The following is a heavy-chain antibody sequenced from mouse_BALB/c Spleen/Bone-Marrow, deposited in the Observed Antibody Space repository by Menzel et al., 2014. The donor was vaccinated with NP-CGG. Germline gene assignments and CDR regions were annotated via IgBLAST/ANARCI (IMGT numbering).Heavy chain of an antibody. CDR1: GYTFTDYA. V-gene: IGHV1-67*01. CDR3: ARGGYAMDY. Sequence: VMLVESGPELVRPGVSVKISCKGSGYTFTDYAMHWVKQSHAKSLEWIGVISTYPGNTNYNQKFKGKATMTVDKSSSTAYMELARLTSEDSAIYYCARGGYAMDYWGQGTSVTVSS. J-gene: IGHJ4*01. CDR2: ISTYPGNT.